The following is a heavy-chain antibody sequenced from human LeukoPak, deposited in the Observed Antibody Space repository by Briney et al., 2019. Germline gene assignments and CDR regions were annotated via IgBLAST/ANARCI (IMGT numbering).Heavy chain of an antibody. CDR1: GFTVSSNY. J-gene: IGHJ4*02. V-gene: IGHV3-53*04. D-gene: IGHD7-27*01. CDR3: ARLNRGLLPEY. CDR2: IYSGGST. Sequence: GGSLRLSCAASGFTVSSNYMSWVRQAPGKGLEWVSVIYSGGSTYYADSVKGRFTISRHNTKNTLYLQMNSLRAEDTAVYYCARLNRGLLPEYWGQGTLVTVSS.